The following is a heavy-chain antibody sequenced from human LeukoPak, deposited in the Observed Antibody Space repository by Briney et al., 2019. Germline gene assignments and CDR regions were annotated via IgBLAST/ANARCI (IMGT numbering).Heavy chain of an antibody. J-gene: IGHJ3*02. CDR3: ARVRPLPYDYVWGSYRSSAFDI. V-gene: IGHV1-46*01. Sequence: ASVKVSCKASGYTFTSYYMHWLRQAPGQGLAWMGIINPSGGSTSYAQKFQGRVTMTRDMSTSTVYMELSSLRSEDTAVNYCARVRPLPYDYVWGSYRSSAFDIWGQGTMVTVSS. CDR1: GYTFTSYY. D-gene: IGHD3-16*02. CDR2: INPSGGST.